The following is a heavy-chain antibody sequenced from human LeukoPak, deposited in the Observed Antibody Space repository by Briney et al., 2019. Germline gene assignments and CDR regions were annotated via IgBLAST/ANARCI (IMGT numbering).Heavy chain of an antibody. J-gene: IGHJ4*02. CDR2: FDPEEAKM. D-gene: IGHD3-3*01. V-gene: IGHV1-24*01. CDR3: TTRSGDFWGGFVN. Sequence: ASVTVSCKVSGNSLSELSIQWVRQAPGKGLECVGGFDPEEAKMVYAQNFQGRVTMTEDTSTQTAYMELSGLTSGDTAVYYCTTRSGDFWGGFVNWGQGTLVTVSS. CDR1: GNSLSELS.